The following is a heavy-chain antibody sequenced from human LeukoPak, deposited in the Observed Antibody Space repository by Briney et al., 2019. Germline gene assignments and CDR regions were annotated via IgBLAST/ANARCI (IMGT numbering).Heavy chain of an antibody. CDR2: IIPILGIA. D-gene: IGHD3-10*01. CDR3: AADDYGSGSYFINWFDP. Sequence: GASVKVSCKASGGTFSSYIINWVRQAPGQGLEWMGRIIPILGIANYAQKFQGRVTITADKSTSTAYMGLSSLRSEDTAVYYCAADDYGSGSYFINWFDPWGQGTLVTVSS. CDR1: GGTFSSYI. J-gene: IGHJ5*02. V-gene: IGHV1-69*02.